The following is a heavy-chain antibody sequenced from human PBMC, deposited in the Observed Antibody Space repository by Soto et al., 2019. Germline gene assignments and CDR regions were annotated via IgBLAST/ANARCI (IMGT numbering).Heavy chain of an antibody. V-gene: IGHV3-23*01. CDR1: GFTFSSYA. CDR2: ISGSGGST. D-gene: IGHD6-19*01. J-gene: IGHJ4*02. CDR3: AKALSIAVAGTVDY. Sequence: GGSLRLSCAAAGFTFSSYAMSWVRQAPGKGLEWVSAISGSGGSTYYADSVKGRFTISRDNSKNTLYLQMNSLRAEDTAVYYCAKALSIAVAGTVDYWGQGTLVTVSS.